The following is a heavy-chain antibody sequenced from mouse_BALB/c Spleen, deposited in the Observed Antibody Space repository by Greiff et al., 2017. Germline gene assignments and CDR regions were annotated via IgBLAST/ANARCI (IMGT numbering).Heavy chain of an antibody. D-gene: IGHD2-1*01. CDR3: ARGNSWFAY. V-gene: IGHV14-3*02. CDR2: IDPANGNT. Sequence: VQLQQSGAELVKPGASVKLSCTASGFNIKDTYMHWVKQRPEQGLEWIGRIDPANGNTKYDPKFQGKATITADTTSNTAYLQLSSLTSEATAVYYCARGNSWFAYWGQGTLVTVSA. CDR1: GFNIKDTY. J-gene: IGHJ3*01.